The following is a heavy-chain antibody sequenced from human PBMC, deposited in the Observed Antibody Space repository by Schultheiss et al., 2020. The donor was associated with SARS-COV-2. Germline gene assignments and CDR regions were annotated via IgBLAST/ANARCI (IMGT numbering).Heavy chain of an antibody. Sequence: TLSLTCAVSGGSISSSNWWSWVRQPPGKGLEWIGEIYHSGSTNYNPSLKSRVTISVDKSKNQFSLKLSSVTAADTAVYYCAAVTNYYYYGMDVWGQGTTVTVSS. CDR1: GGSISSSNW. D-gene: IGHD4-17*01. CDR2: IYHSGST. V-gene: IGHV4-4*02. CDR3: AAVTNYYYYGMDV. J-gene: IGHJ6*02.